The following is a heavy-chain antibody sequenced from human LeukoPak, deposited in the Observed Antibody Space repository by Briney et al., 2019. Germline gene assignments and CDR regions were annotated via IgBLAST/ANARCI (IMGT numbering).Heavy chain of an antibody. CDR3: ARWAITYYYYYMDV. Sequence: ASVKVSCKASGYTFTSYGISWVRQAPGQGLEWMGWISGYNGKTNYAQKLQGRVTMTTDTSTSTAYMELRGLRSDDTAVYYCARWAITYYYYYMDVWGKGTTVTVSS. J-gene: IGHJ6*03. CDR1: GYTFTSYG. V-gene: IGHV1-18*01. D-gene: IGHD5-12*01. CDR2: ISGYNGKT.